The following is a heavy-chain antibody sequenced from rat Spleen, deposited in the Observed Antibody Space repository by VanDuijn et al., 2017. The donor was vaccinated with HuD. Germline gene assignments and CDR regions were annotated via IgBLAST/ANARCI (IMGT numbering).Heavy chain of an antibody. CDR1: GFTFSNYG. J-gene: IGHJ4*01. D-gene: IGHD4-3*01. CDR2: ISPSGGST. CDR3: ARHNSGYGVMDA. V-gene: IGHV5-19*01. Sequence: EVQLVESGGDLVQPGRSLKLSCAASGFTFSNYGMHWIRQAPTKGLEWVASISPSGGSTYYRDSVKGRFTISRDNAKNTQYLQMDSLRSEDTATYYCARHNSGYGVMDAWGQGASVTVSS.